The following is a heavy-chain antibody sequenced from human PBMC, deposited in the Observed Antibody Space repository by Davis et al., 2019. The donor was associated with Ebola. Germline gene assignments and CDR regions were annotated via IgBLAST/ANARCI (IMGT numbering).Heavy chain of an antibody. J-gene: IGHJ5*02. CDR3: ARDRQRTLES. V-gene: IGHV3-15*01. CDR2: IKSKNVGGTT. D-gene: IGHD3-3*01. Sequence: GGSLRPSCAASGFTFSEAWMSWVRQAPGKGLEWVGRIKSKNVGGTTDYAAPVKGRFTISRDTSNNTVFLQMNSLRAEDTAVYFCARDRQRTLESWGQGTLGAVSS. CDR1: GFTFSEAW.